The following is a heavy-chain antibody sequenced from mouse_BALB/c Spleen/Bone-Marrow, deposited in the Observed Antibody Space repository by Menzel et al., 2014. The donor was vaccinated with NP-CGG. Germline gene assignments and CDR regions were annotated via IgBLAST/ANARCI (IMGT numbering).Heavy chain of an antibody. V-gene: IGHV1-14*01. CDR2: INPDNDGT. CDR3: ARTMIYFYAMDY. Sequence: VQLQQSGPELVKPGASVKVSCKASGYTFTSFVMHWVKQKPGQGLEWIGYINPDNDGTKYNEKSKGKATLTSDKSSTTAYMELSSLTSEDSAVYYCARTMIYFYAMDYWGQGTSVTVSS. CDR1: GYTFTSFV. D-gene: IGHD2-4*01. J-gene: IGHJ4*01.